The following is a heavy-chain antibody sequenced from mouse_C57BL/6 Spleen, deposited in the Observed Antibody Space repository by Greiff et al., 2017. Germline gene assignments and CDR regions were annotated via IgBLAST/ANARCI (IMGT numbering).Heavy chain of an antibody. CDR1: GYTFTDYY. V-gene: IGHV1-26*01. CDR2: INPNNGGT. J-gene: IGHJ4*01. D-gene: IGHD1-1*01. CDR3: SNYGSSPYAMDY. Sequence: EVQLQQSGPELVKPGASVKISCKASGYTFTDYYMNWVKQSHGKSLEWIGDINPNNGGTSYNQKFKGKATLTVDKSSSTAYMELRSLTSEESAVYFCSNYGSSPYAMDYWGQGTSVTVSS.